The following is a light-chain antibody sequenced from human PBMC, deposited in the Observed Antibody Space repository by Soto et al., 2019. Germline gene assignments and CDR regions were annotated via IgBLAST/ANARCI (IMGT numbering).Light chain of an antibody. V-gene: IGKV1-5*01. CDR1: QSISSW. CDR2: DAS. CDR3: QQYNSYSYT. Sequence: DIQMTQSPSILSASVGDRVTITCRASQSISSWLAWYQQKPGKAPKLLIYDASTLESGVPSRFSGSGSGTEFTLTISSLQPDDFATYYCQQYNSYSYTFGQGTKVDIK. J-gene: IGKJ2*01.